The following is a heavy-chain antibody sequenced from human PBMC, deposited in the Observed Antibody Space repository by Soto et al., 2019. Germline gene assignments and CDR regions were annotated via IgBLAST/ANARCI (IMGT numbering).Heavy chain of an antibody. CDR1: GYTFTSYG. Sequence: SVKVSCQASGYTFTSYGVSCVRQAPGQGLEWMGWISAYNGNTNYAQKLQGRVTMTTDTSTSTAYMELRSLRSDDTAVYYCAKDHDHFTIFGVVVGTFDYWGQGTLVTVSS. V-gene: IGHV1-18*01. CDR3: AKDHDHFTIFGVVVGTFDY. CDR2: ISAYNGNT. J-gene: IGHJ4*02. D-gene: IGHD3-3*01.